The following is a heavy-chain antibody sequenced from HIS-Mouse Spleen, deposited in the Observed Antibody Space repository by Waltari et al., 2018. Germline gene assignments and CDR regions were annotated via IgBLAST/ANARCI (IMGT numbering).Heavy chain of an antibody. CDR2: ISYDGSNK. J-gene: IGHJ4*02. CDR1: GFTFSSYG. V-gene: IGHV3-30*18. CDR3: AKDTSGSYSDY. D-gene: IGHD1-26*01. Sequence: VQPGRSLRLSCAASGFTFSSYGMHWVRQAPGKGLEWVAVISYDGSNKYYADSVKGRFTISRDNSKNTLYLQMNSLRAEDTAVYYCAKDTSGSYSDYWGQGTLVTVSS.